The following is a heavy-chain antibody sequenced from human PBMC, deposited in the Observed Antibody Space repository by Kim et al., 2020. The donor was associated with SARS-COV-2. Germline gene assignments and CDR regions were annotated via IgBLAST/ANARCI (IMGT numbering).Heavy chain of an antibody. Sequence: SETLSLTCAVYGGSFSGYYWSWVRQPPGKGLEWIGEINHSGSTNSNPSLKSRVTISVDTTKNQFSLKLSSVTAADTAVYYCARCYGDYVFLYYYYYGMDVWGQGTTVTVSS. J-gene: IGHJ6*02. CDR3: ARCYGDYVFLYYYYYGMDV. CDR2: INHSGST. CDR1: GGSFSGYY. V-gene: IGHV4-34*01. D-gene: IGHD4-17*01.